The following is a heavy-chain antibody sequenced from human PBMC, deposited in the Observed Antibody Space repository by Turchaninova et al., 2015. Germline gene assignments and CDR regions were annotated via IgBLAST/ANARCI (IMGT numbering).Heavy chain of an antibody. D-gene: IGHD6-19*01. Sequence: QVQLQQWGAGLLKPSETLSLTCAVYGGSFSGSYWSWNRQPPGKGLEWIGEINHSGSTNYNPSLKSRVTISVDTSKNQFALKLSSVTAADTAVYYCARGPGYSSGWYVYWGQGTLVTVSS. V-gene: IGHV4-34*01. CDR2: INHSGST. J-gene: IGHJ4*02. CDR3: ARGPGYSSGWYVY. CDR1: GGSFSGSY.